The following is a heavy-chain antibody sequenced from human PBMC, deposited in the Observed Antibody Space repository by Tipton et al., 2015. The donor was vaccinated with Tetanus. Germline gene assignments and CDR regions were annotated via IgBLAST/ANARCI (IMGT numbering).Heavy chain of an antibody. CDR1: GASIRSYY. Sequence: GLVKPSETLSLTCSVSGASIRSYYWNWIRQVPGKGLEWIGYTHHSGNTKYNPSLSGRVTTSVDTSKNQLSLKLTSVTAADTAVYYCASMTPVDWYFDLWGRGTLVTVSS. CDR2: THHSGNT. D-gene: IGHD4-23*01. V-gene: IGHV4-59*01. J-gene: IGHJ2*01. CDR3: ASMTPVDWYFDL.